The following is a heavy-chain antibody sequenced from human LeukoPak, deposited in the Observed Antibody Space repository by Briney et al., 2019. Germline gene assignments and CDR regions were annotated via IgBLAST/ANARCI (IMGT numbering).Heavy chain of an antibody. J-gene: IGHJ6*04. D-gene: IGHD6-13*01. CDR1: GYTFTGYY. CDR3: ARGNVAAAGIFYYYYGMDV. CDR2: INPDSGGT. V-gene: IGHV1-2*04. Sequence: ASVKVSCKASGYTFTGYYMHWVRQAPGQGLEWMGWINPDSGGTNYAQKFQGWVTMTRDTSISTAYMELSRLRSDDTAVCYCARGNVAAAGIFYYYYGMDVWGKGTTVTVSS.